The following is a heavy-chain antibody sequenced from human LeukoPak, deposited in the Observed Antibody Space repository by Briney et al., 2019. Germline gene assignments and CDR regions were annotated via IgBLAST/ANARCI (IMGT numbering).Heavy chain of an antibody. D-gene: IGHD5-18*01. CDR1: GGSISSGDYS. V-gene: IGHV4-30-4*01. J-gene: IGHJ5*02. CDR2: IYYSGST. Sequence: SETLSLTCTVSGGSISSGDYSWSWIRQPLGKGLEWIGYIYYSGSTYYNPSLKSRVTISVDTSKNQFSLKLSSVTAADTAVYYCARVKRKIGYSYGTPLNNWFDPWGQGTLVTVYS. CDR3: ARVKRKIGYSYGTPLNNWFDP.